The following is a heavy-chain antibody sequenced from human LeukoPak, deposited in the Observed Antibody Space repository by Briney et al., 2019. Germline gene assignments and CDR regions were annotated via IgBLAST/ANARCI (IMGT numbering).Heavy chain of an antibody. V-gene: IGHV1-18*04. J-gene: IGHJ5*02. D-gene: IGHD6-19*01. CDR3: ARDDRQYSSGRGWFDP. Sequence: ASVKVSCKASGYTFTSYGISWVRQAPGQGLEWMGWTSAYNGNTNYAQKLQGRVTMTTDTSTSTAYMELRSLRSDDTAVYYCARDDRQYSSGRGWFDPWGQGTLVTVSS. CDR2: TSAYNGNT. CDR1: GYTFTSYG.